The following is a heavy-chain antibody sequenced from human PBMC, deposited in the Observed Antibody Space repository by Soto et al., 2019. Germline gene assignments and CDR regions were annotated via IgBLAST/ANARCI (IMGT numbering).Heavy chain of an antibody. Sequence: EVQLVESGGGLVKPGGSLRLSCAASGFTFSNAWITWVRQAPGRGLEWVGRVKSKTDGGTIDYAATVKDRFTISRDDSKNTLYLQMNSLKTEDTAVYYCIGTYSGSSMRFDYWGQGTLVTVSS. V-gene: IGHV3-15*01. D-gene: IGHD5-12*01. J-gene: IGHJ4*02. CDR3: IGTYSGSSMRFDY. CDR2: VKSKTDGGTI. CDR1: GFTFSNAW.